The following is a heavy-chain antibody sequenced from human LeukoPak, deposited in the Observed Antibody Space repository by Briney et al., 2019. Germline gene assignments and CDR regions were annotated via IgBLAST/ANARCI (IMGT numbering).Heavy chain of an antibody. V-gene: IGHV3-21*01. J-gene: IGHJ5*02. CDR1: GFTFSSYS. CDR3: ARARLDYGDYLNWFYP. Sequence: GGSLRLSCAASGFTFSSYSMNWVRQAPGKGLEWVSSISSSSSYIYYADSVKGRFTISRDNAKNSLYLQMNSLRAEDTAVYYCARARLDYGDYLNWFYPSGQGTLVTVSS. D-gene: IGHD4-17*01. CDR2: ISSSSSYI.